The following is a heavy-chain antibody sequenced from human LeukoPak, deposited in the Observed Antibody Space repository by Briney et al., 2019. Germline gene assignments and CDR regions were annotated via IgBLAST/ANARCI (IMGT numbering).Heavy chain of an antibody. V-gene: IGHV3-30*02. CDR1: GFTFSSYG. D-gene: IGHD2/OR15-2a*01. CDR3: INMAPH. CDR2: IRYDGGNK. J-gene: IGHJ4*02. Sequence: GGSLRLSCAASGFTFSSYGMHWVRQAPGKGLEWVAFIRYDGGNKYYADSVKGRFAISRDNSKNTLYLQMNSLRAEDTAVYYCINMAPHWGQGTLVTVSS.